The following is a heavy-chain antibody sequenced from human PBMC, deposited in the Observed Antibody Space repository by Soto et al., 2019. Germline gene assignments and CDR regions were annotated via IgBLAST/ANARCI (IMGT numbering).Heavy chain of an antibody. CDR3: AGDYGSGSYRFDY. Sequence: SETLSLTCTVSGGSISSYYWSWIRQPPGKGLEWIGYIYDSGSTTYNPSLKGRATISLGTSKNQFSLKLTSVTAADTAVYYCAGDYGSGSYRFDYWGQGTLVTVSS. CDR2: IYDSGST. D-gene: IGHD3-10*01. V-gene: IGHV4-59*01. CDR1: GGSISSYY. J-gene: IGHJ4*02.